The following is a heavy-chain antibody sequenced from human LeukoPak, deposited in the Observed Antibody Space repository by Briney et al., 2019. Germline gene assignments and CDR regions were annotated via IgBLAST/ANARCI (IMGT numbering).Heavy chain of an antibody. CDR3: ARDRYGYYFFDS. V-gene: IGHV1-2*02. J-gene: IGHJ4*02. CDR1: RYTFTDYY. CDR2: INPNSGGT. D-gene: IGHD4-17*01. Sequence: ASVTDSCKASRYTFTDYYMHWVRQAPGQGLECMGWINPNSGGTNFAQKFQGRVTMTRDTSISTAYMELNRLRSDDTAVYYCARDRYGYYFFDSWGPGKPVTVSS.